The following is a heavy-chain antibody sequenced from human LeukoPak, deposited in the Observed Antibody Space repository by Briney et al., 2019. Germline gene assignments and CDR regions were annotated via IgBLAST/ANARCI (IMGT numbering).Heavy chain of an antibody. CDR2: VYYTGAT. CDR1: GASINGYF. CDR3: ARDRRGSFYTFDL. J-gene: IGHJ3*01. V-gene: IGHV4-59*01. Sequence: SETLSLTCSVSGASINGYFWSWVRQTPEKGLQWIGYVYYTGATTSNPSLESRVSITTDTSKSQISLTMTSVTAADSALYYCARDRRGSFYTFDLWGPGTIVSVS. D-gene: IGHD1-26*01.